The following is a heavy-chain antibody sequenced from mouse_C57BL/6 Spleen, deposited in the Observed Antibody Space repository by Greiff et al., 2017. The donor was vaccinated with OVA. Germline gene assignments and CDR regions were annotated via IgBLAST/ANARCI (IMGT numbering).Heavy chain of an antibody. CDR3: VRHLAIDY. J-gene: IGHJ2*01. Sequence: EVMLVESGGGLVQPKGSLKLSCAASGFSFNTYAMNWVRQAPGKGLEWVARIRPRSNNYATYYADSVKDRFTISRDDSESMLYLQMNDLETEDTAMYYCVRHLAIDYWGQGTTVTVSS. D-gene: IGHD1-1*01. V-gene: IGHV10-1*01. CDR2: IRPRSNNYAT. CDR1: GFSFNTYA.